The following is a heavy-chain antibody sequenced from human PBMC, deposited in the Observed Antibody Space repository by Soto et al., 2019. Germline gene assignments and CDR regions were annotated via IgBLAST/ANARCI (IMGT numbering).Heavy chain of an antibody. CDR3: ARDPAP. Sequence: QVQLQESGPGLVKPTETLSLTCTVSGGSITRGGYYWSWLRQHPGKGLEWIGDIYNSGTTYYNPSLKSRVTISVDTSKNQFSLKLTSVTAADTAVYYCARDPAPWGQGTLVTVSS. J-gene: IGHJ5*02. CDR2: IYNSGTT. CDR1: GGSITRGGYY. V-gene: IGHV4-31*03.